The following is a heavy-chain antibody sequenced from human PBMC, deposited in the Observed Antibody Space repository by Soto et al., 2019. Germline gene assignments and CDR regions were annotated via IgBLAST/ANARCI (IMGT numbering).Heavy chain of an antibody. CDR1: GGSFSGYY. V-gene: IGHV4-34*01. CDR3: ARFIKAAGTYFDY. D-gene: IGHD6-13*01. CDR2: INHSGST. Sequence: SETLSLTCAVYGGSFSGYYWSWIRQPPGKGLEWIGEINHSGSTNYNPSLKSRVTISVDTSKNQFSLKLSSVTAADTAVYYCARFIKAAGTYFDYWGQGTLVTVSS. J-gene: IGHJ4*02.